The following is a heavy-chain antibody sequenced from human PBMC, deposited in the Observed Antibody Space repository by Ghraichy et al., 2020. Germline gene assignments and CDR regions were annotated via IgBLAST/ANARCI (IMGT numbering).Heavy chain of an antibody. CDR2: ISWNSGSI. CDR1: STRLNSSH. J-gene: IGHJ6*02. D-gene: IGHD3-22*01. CDR3: AKDLSSAQRDHYYAMDV. V-gene: IGHV3-9*02. Sequence: GGSLRLSCDRKSTRLNSSHVYGARLAPWACLKWVSGISWNSGSIDYADTVKGRFTISRDNAKNSLYLQMNSLRAEDTALYYCAKDLSSAQRDHYYAMDVWGQGTTVTVSS.